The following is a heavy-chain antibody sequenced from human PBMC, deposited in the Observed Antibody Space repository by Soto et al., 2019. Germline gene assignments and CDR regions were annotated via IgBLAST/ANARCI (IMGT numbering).Heavy chain of an antibody. J-gene: IGHJ6*03. V-gene: IGHV3-64*01. Sequence: GGSLRLSCAASGFTFSSYAMHWVRQAPGKGLEYVSAISSNGGSTYYANSVKGRFTISRDNSKNTLYLQMGSLRAEDMAVYYCGGRFSRYYYYMDVWGKGTTVTVSS. CDR2: ISSNGGST. D-gene: IGHD3-16*01. CDR1: GFTFSSYA. CDR3: GGRFSRYYYYMDV.